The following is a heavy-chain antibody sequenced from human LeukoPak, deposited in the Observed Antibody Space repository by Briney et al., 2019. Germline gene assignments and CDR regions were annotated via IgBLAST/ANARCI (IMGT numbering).Heavy chain of an antibody. V-gene: IGHV4-4*02. J-gene: IGHJ3*02. CDR2: IYHSGST. CDR1: GGSISSSNW. CDR3: ARGFGAAAGMGDAFDI. Sequence: SETLSLTCAVSGGSISSSNWWSWVRQPPGKGLEWIGEIYHSGSTNYNPSLKSRVTISVDKSKNQFSLKLSSVTAADTAVYYCARGFGAAAGMGDAFDIWGQGTMVTVSS. D-gene: IGHD6-13*01.